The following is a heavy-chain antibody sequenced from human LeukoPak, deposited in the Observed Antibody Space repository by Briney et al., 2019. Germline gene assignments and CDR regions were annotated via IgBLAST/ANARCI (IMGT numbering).Heavy chain of an antibody. Sequence: GGSLRLSCAASGSSFSSYWMSWVRQAPGKGLEWVANIKQDGSEKYYVDSVKGRFTISRDNAQNSLYLQMNSLRAEDTAVYYCVRDLAGPPQEAFDIWGQGTVVTVSS. CDR1: GSSFSSYW. V-gene: IGHV3-7*01. CDR2: IKQDGSEK. J-gene: IGHJ3*02. CDR3: VRDLAGPPQEAFDI.